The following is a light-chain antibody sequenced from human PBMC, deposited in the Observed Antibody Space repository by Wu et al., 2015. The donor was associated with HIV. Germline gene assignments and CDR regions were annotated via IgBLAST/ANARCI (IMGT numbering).Light chain of an antibody. J-gene: IGKJ1*01. Sequence: DIQMTQPPSTLSASVGDRVTITCRASQSITNWLAWYQQKPGKAPNLLIYKASSLESGVPSRFIGSGSGTEFTLTISSLQPDDFATYYCQQYNSYWAWTFGQGTKVEIK. CDR3: QQYNSYWAWT. CDR1: QSITNW. V-gene: IGKV1-5*03. CDR2: KAS.